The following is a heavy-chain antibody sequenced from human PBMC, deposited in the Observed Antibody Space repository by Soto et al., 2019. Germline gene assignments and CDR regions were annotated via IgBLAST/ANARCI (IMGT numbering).Heavy chain of an antibody. Sequence: GSLRLSCAASGFTFSSYAMSWVRQAPGKGLEWVSAISGSDGSTHYADSVKGRFTISRDNSKNTLFLQMNSLRADDTAIYYCARADPYSTFQPAFDYWGQGTLVTVSS. CDR3: ARADPYSTFQPAFDY. D-gene: IGHD4-4*01. V-gene: IGHV3-23*01. J-gene: IGHJ4*02. CDR1: GFTFSSYA. CDR2: ISGSDGST.